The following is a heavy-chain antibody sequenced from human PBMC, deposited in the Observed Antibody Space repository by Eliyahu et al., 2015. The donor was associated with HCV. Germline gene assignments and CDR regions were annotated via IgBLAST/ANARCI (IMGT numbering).Heavy chain of an antibody. J-gene: IGHJ6*03. Sequence: EVQLVESGGGLVKPGGSLRLSCAASGFTFSKAWMSWVRQAPGKGLEWSVAVLSSKNGGGTDYAAPVKGRFTISRDDSKSTLYLQMNSLKTEDTAVYYCTTGAPGGFDYYLDVWGQGTTVTVSS. D-gene: IGHD3-10*01. V-gene: IGHV3-15*01. CDR3: TTGAPGGFDYYLDV. CDR1: GFTFSKAW. CDR2: LSSKNGGGT.